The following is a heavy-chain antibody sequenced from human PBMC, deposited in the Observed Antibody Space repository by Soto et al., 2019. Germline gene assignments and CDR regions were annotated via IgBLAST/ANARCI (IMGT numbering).Heavy chain of an antibody. CDR2: INPSGGST. CDR3: ARETWIQLWLKAFDY. CDR1: GYTFTSYY. D-gene: IGHD5-18*01. V-gene: IGHV1-46*03. J-gene: IGHJ4*02. Sequence: ASVKVSCKASGYTFTSYYMHWVRQAPGQGLEWMGIINPSGGSTSYAQKFQGRVTMTRDTSTSTVYMELSSLRSEDTAVYYCARETWIQLWLKAFDYWGQGTLVTVSS.